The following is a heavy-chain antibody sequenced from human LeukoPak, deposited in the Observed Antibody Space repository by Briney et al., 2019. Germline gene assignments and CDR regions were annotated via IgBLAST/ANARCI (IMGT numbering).Heavy chain of an antibody. CDR2: IRNDGKTQ. Sequence: GGSLRLSCAASGFTFKSYGLHWVRRAPGKGLEWVAFIRNDGKTQYYADSVKGRFTISRDNSRNTMFLQMNSLGPEDTAVYYCARLYATSWGFFDPWGRGTLVTVSS. V-gene: IGHV3-30*02. CDR1: GFTFKSYG. D-gene: IGHD2-2*01. J-gene: IGHJ2*01. CDR3: ARLYATSWGFFDP.